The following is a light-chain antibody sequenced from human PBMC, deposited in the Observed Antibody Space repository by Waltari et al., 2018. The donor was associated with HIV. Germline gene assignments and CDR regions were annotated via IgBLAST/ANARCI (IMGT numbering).Light chain of an antibody. J-gene: IGKJ2*01. CDR3: QQYNNWPPYT. CDR2: GTS. V-gene: IGKV3-15*01. Sequence: EIVMTQSPATLSVSPGERATLSCRASQSVSSNLAWYQQRPGQAPKLLIYGTSTTATGIPARFSGSGSRTEFTLTISSLQSEHFAVYYCQQYNNWPPYTFGQGTKLEIK. CDR1: QSVSSN.